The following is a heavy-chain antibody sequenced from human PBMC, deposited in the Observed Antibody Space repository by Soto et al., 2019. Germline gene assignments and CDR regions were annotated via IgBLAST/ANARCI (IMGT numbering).Heavy chain of an antibody. CDR2: ISRDGRTK. CDR1: GLTVSNYG. D-gene: IGHD2-8*02. J-gene: IGHJ4*02. V-gene: IGHV3-30*03. CDR3: TGEVESGY. Sequence: QVQLVESGGGVVQPGRSLRLSCVVSGLTVSNYGMHWVRQAPGKGLEWVAVISRDGRTKFYADSVKDRFTISRDNSRNKLFLEMNSLRSDDMAVYYCTGEVESGYWGQGTLVTVSS.